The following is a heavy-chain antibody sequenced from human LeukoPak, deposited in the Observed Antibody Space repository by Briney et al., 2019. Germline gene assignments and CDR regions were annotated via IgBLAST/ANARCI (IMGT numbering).Heavy chain of an antibody. CDR2: IMPMFGTA. V-gene: IGHV1-69*06. CDR3: AARRKMDVVGFHYGAFDI. Sequence: GASAKVSCKASGGTFSSYDISWVRQAPGQGLEWMGGIMPMFGTANYAQKFQGRVTITADKSTSTAYMELSSLRSEDTAVYYCAARRKMDVVGFHYGAFDIWGQGTTMVTVSS. D-gene: IGHD5-12*01. J-gene: IGHJ3*02. CDR1: GGTFSSYD.